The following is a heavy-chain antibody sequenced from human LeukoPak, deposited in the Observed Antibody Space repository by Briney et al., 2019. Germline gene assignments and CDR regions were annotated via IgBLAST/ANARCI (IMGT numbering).Heavy chain of an antibody. V-gene: IGHV4-34*01. D-gene: IGHD5-18*01. CDR3: ARQETVMAQGRFAFDI. CDR1: GGSFSGSC. Sequence: SETLSLTCAVYGGSFSGSCLSWIRQLPGKGLEWIGEISDSGTTNNNPSLKNRVTISVDPSKNQFSLKLSSVTAADTAVYYCARQETVMAQGRFAFDIWGQGTVVTVSS. CDR2: ISDSGTT. J-gene: IGHJ3*02.